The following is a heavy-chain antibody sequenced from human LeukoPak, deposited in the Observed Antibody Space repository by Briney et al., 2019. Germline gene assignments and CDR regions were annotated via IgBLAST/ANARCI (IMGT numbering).Heavy chain of an antibody. V-gene: IGHV3-23*01. CDR2: ISGSGGST. D-gene: IGHD3-22*01. Sequence: PGGSLRLSRAASGFTFSSYAMSWVRQAPGKGLEWVSAISGSGGSTYYADSVKGRFTISRDNSKNTLYLQMNSLRAEDTAVYYCAKDSSPYYYDSSGYYPYWYFDLWGRGTLVTVSS. J-gene: IGHJ2*01. CDR1: GFTFSSYA. CDR3: AKDSSPYYYDSSGYYPYWYFDL.